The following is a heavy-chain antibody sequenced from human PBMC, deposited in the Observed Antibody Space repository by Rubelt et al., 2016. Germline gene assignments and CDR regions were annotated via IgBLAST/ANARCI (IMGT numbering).Heavy chain of an antibody. D-gene: IGHD1-1*01. CDR3: ARDLTYKLPAY. V-gene: IGHV1-68*02. CDR2: ITLYNGNT. Sequence: QVQLVQSGAEVKKPGSSVKVSCKASGYTFTYCSLHWLQQAPGQGLERMRWITLYNGNTNYAQKLQGGVTMTTDTSTSTAYMELRSLRSDDTAVYYCARDLTYKLPAYWGQGTLVTVSS. J-gene: IGHJ4*02. CDR1: GYTFTYCS.